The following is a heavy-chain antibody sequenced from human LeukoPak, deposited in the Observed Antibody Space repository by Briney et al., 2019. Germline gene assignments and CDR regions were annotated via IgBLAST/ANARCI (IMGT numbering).Heavy chain of an antibody. D-gene: IGHD3-22*01. J-gene: IGHJ3*02. V-gene: IGHV1-18*01. CDR1: GYTFTSYG. CDR2: ISAYNGNT. CDR3: ATVSPKDYYDSTGYLEAFDI. Sequence: GASVKVSCKASGYTFTSYGISWVRQAPGQGLEWMGWISAYNGNTNYAQKLQGRVTMTTDTSTSTAYMELSSLRSEDTAVYYCATVSPKDYYDSTGYLEAFDIWGQGTMVTVSS.